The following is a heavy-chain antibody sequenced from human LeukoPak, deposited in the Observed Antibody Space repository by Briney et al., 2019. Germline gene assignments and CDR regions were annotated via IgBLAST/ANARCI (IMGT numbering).Heavy chain of an antibody. CDR1: GVSISSYY. V-gene: IGHV4-59*01. D-gene: IGHD3-16*01. CDR2: IYYGGST. CDR3: ARVRDDYVFSI. Sequence: SETLSLICTVSGVSISSYYWSWVRQPPGKGLEWIGYIYYGGSTNYNPSLKSRVTISVDTSKNQFSLKLSSVTAADTAVYYCARVRDDYVFSIWGQGTMVTVSS. J-gene: IGHJ3*02.